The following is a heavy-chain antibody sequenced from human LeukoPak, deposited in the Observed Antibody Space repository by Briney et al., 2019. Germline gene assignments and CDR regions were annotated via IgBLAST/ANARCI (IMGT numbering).Heavy chain of an antibody. CDR1: GFTFTTYS. J-gene: IGHJ4*02. Sequence: GGSLRLSCAASGFTFTTYSMNWVRQAPGKGLEWVSSISSSSTYIYYADSVKGRFTIPRDNAKNSLFLQMNSLRAEDTAVYYCARDGVYGSGTYYYYFDYWGQGTLVTVSS. D-gene: IGHD3-10*01. CDR3: ARDGVYGSGTYYYYFDY. CDR2: ISSSSTYI. V-gene: IGHV3-21*01.